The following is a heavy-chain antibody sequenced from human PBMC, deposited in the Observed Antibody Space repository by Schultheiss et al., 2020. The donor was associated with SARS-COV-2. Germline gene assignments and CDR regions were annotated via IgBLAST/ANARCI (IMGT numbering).Heavy chain of an antibody. D-gene: IGHD3-10*01. CDR3: ARRMGFGDWSFDS. CDR2: INHSVST. CDR1: GGSISADY. J-gene: IGHJ4*02. Sequence: SETLSLTCTVSGGSISADYCSWIRQSPGTGLEWIGEINHSVSTNYNPSLKSRVTISLDTSKNQFSLKLTSVTAADTAVYYCARRMGFGDWSFDSWGQGTLVTVSS. V-gene: IGHV4-34*01.